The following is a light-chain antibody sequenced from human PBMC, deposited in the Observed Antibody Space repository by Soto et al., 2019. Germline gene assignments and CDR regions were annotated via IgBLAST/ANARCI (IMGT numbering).Light chain of an antibody. V-gene: IGLV2-8*01. CDR3: TSHVGSNIWV. CDR2: EVS. Sequence: QSALTQPPSASGSPGQSVTISCTGTSSDVGAYKYVSWYQQYPGKAPKLMIYEVSKRPSGVPDRFSGSKSGNTASLTVSGLQAEDEADYYCTSHVGSNIWVFGGGTKLTVL. CDR1: SSDVGAYKY. J-gene: IGLJ3*02.